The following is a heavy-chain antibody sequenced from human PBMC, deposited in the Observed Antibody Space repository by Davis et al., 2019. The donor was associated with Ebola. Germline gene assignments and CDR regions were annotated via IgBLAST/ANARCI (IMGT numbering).Heavy chain of an antibody. CDR1: GYTFTSYG. J-gene: IGHJ4*02. D-gene: IGHD2-15*01. Sequence: ASVKVSCKASGYTFTSYGISWVRQAPGQGLEWMGWISAYNGNTNYAQKLQGRVTMTTDTSTSTAYTELRSLRSDDTAVYYCARGYCSGGSCYSGDYWGQGTLVTVSS. CDR3: ARGYCSGGSCYSGDY. CDR2: ISAYNGNT. V-gene: IGHV1-18*01.